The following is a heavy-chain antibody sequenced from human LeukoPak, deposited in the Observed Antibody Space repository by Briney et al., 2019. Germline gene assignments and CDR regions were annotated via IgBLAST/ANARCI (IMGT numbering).Heavy chain of an antibody. CDR1: GLNFSSRW. CDR3: AKVGKRAAAGTRPYYFDY. D-gene: IGHD6-13*01. Sequence: GGSLRLSCAASGLNFSSRWMNWVRQAPGQGLEWVASIKEDGSEKHYVDSVKGRFTISRDNSKNTLYLQMNSLRAEDTAVYYCAKVGKRAAAGTRPYYFDYWGQGTLVTVSS. J-gene: IGHJ4*02. V-gene: IGHV3-7*03. CDR2: IKEDGSEK.